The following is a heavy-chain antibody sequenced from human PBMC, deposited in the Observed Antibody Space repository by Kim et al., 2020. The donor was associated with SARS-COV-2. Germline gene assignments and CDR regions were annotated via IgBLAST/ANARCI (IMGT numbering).Heavy chain of an antibody. D-gene: IGHD3-10*02. Sequence: GGSLRLSCAASGFTFSSYGMHWVRQAPGKGLEWVAVISYDGSNKYYADSVKGRFTISRDNSKNTLYLQMNSLRAEDTAVYYCANSKAGYFSYVNYYGMDVWGQGTTVTVSS. CDR1: GFTFSSYG. J-gene: IGHJ6*02. V-gene: IGHV3-30*18. CDR2: ISYDGSNK. CDR3: ANSKAGYFSYVNYYGMDV.